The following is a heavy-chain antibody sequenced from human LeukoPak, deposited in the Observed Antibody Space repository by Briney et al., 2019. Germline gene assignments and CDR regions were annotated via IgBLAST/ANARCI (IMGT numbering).Heavy chain of an antibody. J-gene: IGHJ4*02. V-gene: IGHV3-7*05. CDR1: GFTFSSYW. CDR3: VRERTNYYDSSGYY. Sequence: PGGSLRLSCAASGFTFSSYWMSWVRQAPGKGLEWVANIKQDGSEKYYVDSVKGRFTISRDNAKSSLYLEMNSLRAEDTAVYYCVRERTNYYDSSGYYWGQGTLVTVSS. CDR2: IKQDGSEK. D-gene: IGHD3-22*01.